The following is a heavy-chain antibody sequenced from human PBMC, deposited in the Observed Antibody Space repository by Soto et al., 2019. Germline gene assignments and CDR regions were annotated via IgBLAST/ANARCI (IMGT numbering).Heavy chain of an antibody. CDR3: ARERGNYMYFDY. D-gene: IGHD1-7*01. CDR1: GYSFTDYG. Sequence: QVQLVQSGAEVKKPGASVKVSCKASGYSFTDYGFTWVRQAPGQGLEWMGWLNTYKGNTNYAQKFQGRVTMTTDTSTSTAYMELRGLRSDDTALHYCARERGNYMYFDYWGQGTLVTVPS. CDR2: LNTYKGNT. J-gene: IGHJ4*02. V-gene: IGHV1-18*01.